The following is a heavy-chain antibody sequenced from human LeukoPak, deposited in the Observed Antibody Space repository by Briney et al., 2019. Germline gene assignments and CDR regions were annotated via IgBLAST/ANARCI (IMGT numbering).Heavy chain of an antibody. J-gene: IGHJ4*02. CDR2: IYYSGST. V-gene: IGHV4-59*05. Sequence: SETLSLTCTVSDGSISSYYWSWIRQPPGKGLEWIGSIYYSGSTYYNPSLKSRVTISVDTSKNQFSLKLSSVTAADTAVYYCARHESGYSGYGRHFDYWGQGTLVTVSS. D-gene: IGHD5-12*01. CDR3: ARHESGYSGYGRHFDY. CDR1: DGSISSYY.